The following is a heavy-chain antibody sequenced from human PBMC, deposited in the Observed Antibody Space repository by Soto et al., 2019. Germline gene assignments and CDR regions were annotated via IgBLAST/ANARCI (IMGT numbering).Heavy chain of an antibody. D-gene: IGHD6-19*01. CDR2: ISYDGSNK. V-gene: IGHV3-30*18. CDR1: GFTFSSYG. Sequence: GGSLRLSCAASGFTFSSYGMHWVRQAPGKGLEWVAVISYDGSNKHYADSVKGRFTISRDNSKNTLYLQMNSLRAEDTAVYYCAKSGTAMYSSGWYLFDYWGQGTLVTVSS. J-gene: IGHJ4*02. CDR3: AKSGTAMYSSGWYLFDY.